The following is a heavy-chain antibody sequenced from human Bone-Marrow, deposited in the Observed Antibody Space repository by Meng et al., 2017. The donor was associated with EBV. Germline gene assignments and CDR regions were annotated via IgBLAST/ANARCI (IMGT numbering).Heavy chain of an antibody. D-gene: IGHD3-3*01. J-gene: IGHJ4*02. CDR3: ARDGPGICY. CDR2: INANTGNP. CDR1: GYTFTSYA. V-gene: IGHV7-4-1*02. Sequence: EEVWRCGAGVEEPGVSLAVSWKAFGYTFTSYAMNWVRQAPGQGLEWMGWINANTGNPTYAQGFTGRFVFSLDTSVSTAYLQISSLKAEDTAVYYCARDGPGICYWGQGTLVTVSS.